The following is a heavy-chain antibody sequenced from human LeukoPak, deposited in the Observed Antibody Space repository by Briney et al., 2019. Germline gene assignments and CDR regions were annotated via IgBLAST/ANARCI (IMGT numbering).Heavy chain of an antibody. J-gene: IGHJ6*02. CDR3: ARLRGYCSNTTCRISAMDV. CDR2: IVPSGSST. Sequence: AESLMSSCKGSGYTFTGFCIGWGRRMPGKGLEWMGRIVPSGSSTNYRPSFQGHVSISSDKSISTAYLQWSGLKASDTTMYYCARLRGYCSNTTCRISAMDVWGQGSTVIVSS. V-gene: IGHV5-10-1*01. CDR1: GYTFTGFC. D-gene: IGHD2-2*01.